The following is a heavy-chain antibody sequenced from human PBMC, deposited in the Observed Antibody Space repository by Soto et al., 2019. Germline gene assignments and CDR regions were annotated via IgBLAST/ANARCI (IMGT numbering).Heavy chain of an antibody. CDR2: ISTDKGNT. CDR3: APRSPAFDY. Sequence: QVQLVQSGPEVKKPGASVKVSCKTSGYTFTTFGISWVRQAPGQGVEWMGWISTDKGNTNYAQKFQGRVTMTTDTSTSTAYLELRRLRSDDTAVYYYAPRSPAFDYWGQGTLGTVSS. V-gene: IGHV1-18*01. J-gene: IGHJ4*02. CDR1: GYTFTTFG.